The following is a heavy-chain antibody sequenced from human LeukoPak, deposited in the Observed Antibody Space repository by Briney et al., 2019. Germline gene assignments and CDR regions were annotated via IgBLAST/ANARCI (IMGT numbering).Heavy chain of an antibody. Sequence: GASVKVSCKASGYTFTSSYMHWVRQAPGQGLEWMGVINPSVGTTSYAQKFQGRVTMTRDTSTSTVYMELSSLRSEDTAVYYCARDHSGSQHWFDPWGQGTLVTVS. CDR1: GYTFTSSY. V-gene: IGHV1-46*01. CDR2: INPSVGTT. D-gene: IGHD1-26*01. CDR3: ARDHSGSQHWFDP. J-gene: IGHJ5*02.